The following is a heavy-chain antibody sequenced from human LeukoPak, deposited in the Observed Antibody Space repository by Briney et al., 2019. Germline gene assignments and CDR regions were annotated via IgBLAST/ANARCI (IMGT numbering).Heavy chain of an antibody. D-gene: IGHD5-12*01. J-gene: IGHJ3*02. CDR3: TRDLVATQSVDAFDI. CDR2: LTTNSYYI. Sequence: GGSLRLPCAASGFAFSNYEMNWVRQAPGKGLEWVSSLTTNSYYIYYADSVKGRFTISRDNAKKSVYLQMNSLRAEDTAVYYCTRDLVATQSVDAFDIWGQGTMVTVSS. V-gene: IGHV3-21*01. CDR1: GFAFSNYE.